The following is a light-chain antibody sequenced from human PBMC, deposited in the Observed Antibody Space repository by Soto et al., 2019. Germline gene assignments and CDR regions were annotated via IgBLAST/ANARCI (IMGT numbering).Light chain of an antibody. CDR3: QQYDTYPVT. CDR2: KAS. V-gene: IGKV1-5*03. CDR1: QSISDR. Sequence: DIQMTQSPSTLSAFVGDRVTITCRASQSISDRLAWYQQKPGKAPKVLIYKASSLQSGVPSRFSGGGSGAEFTLTISSLQPDDFATYYCQQYDTYPVTFGQGTKVEMK. J-gene: IGKJ1*01.